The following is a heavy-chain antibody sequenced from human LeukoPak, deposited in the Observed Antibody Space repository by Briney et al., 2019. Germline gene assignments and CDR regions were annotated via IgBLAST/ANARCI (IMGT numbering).Heavy chain of an antibody. CDR1: DFNFITYA. V-gene: IGHV3-48*03. CDR3: ARGLDARQMRWGGMDV. Sequence: GGSLRLSCAGSDFNFITYAMSWIRQAPGKGLEWVSYISSSGSTIYYADSVKGRIIVSRDNARNSLYVEMNSLRGQDTAVYYCARGLDARQMRWGGMDVWGKGTTVTVSS. J-gene: IGHJ6*03. D-gene: IGHD3-16*01. CDR2: ISSSGSTI.